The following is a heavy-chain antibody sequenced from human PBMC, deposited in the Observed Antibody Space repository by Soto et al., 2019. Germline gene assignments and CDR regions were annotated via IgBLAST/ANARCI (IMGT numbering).Heavy chain of an antibody. CDR1: SGSISSSNW. CDR3: ARRPDSSSTYYYYYYMDV. Sequence: SETLSLTCAVSSGSISSSNWWSWVRQPPGKGLEWIGEIYHSGSTNYNPSLKSRVTISVDKSKNQFSLKLSSVTAADTAVYYCARRPDSSSTYYYYYYMDVWGKGTTVTVSS. D-gene: IGHD6-6*01. V-gene: IGHV4-4*02. CDR2: IYHSGST. J-gene: IGHJ6*03.